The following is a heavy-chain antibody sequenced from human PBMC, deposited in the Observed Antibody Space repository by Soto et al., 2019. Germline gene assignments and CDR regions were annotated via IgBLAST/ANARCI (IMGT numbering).Heavy chain of an antibody. J-gene: IGHJ6*02. D-gene: IGHD3-22*01. CDR2: ISAYNGNT. V-gene: IGHV1-18*01. Sequence: QVQLVQSGAEVKKPGASVKVSCKASGYTFTSYGISWVRQAPGQGLEWMGWISAYNGNTNYAQKLQGRVTMTTDTSKSTADMELRSLRSDDTAVYYWASGDYYDRGVGDGMDVWGQGTTVTVSS. CDR3: ASGDYYDRGVGDGMDV. CDR1: GYTFTSYG.